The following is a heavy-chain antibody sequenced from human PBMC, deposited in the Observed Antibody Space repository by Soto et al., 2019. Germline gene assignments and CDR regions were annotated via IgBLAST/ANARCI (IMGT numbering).Heavy chain of an antibody. CDR3: ARPRSDFWSGYPDY. J-gene: IGHJ4*02. CDR1: GYTFTSYD. D-gene: IGHD3-3*01. V-gene: IGHV1-8*01. Sequence: QVQLVQSGAEVKKPGASVKVSCKASGYTFTSYDINWVRQATGQGLAWMGWMNPNSGNTGYAQNFQGRVTMTRNTSISTAYMELSSLRSEDTAVYYCARPRSDFWSGYPDYWGQGTLVTVSS. CDR2: MNPNSGNT.